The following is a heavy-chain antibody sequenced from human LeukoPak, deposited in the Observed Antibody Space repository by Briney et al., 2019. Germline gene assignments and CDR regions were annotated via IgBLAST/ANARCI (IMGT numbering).Heavy chain of an antibody. CDR3: ARVVRVAAAGYYFDY. Sequence: ASVKVSCNASGYTFTSYGISWVRQAPGQGLEWMGWISAYNGNINYAQKLQGRVTMTTDTSTSTAYMELRSLRSDDTAVYYCARVVRVAAAGYYFDYWGQGTLVTVSS. V-gene: IGHV1-18*01. CDR1: GYTFTSYG. CDR2: ISAYNGNI. J-gene: IGHJ4*02. D-gene: IGHD6-13*01.